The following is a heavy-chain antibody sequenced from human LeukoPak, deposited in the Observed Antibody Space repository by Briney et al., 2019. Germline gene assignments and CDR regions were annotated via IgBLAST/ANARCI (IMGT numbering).Heavy chain of an antibody. CDR1: GFTFSSYS. Sequence: GGSLRLSCAASGFTFSSYSMNWVRQAPGKGLEWVSYISSSSSTIYYADSVKGRFTISRDNAKNSLYLQMNSLRAEDTAVYYCARDRLPGYYYYYYYTDVWGKGTTVTVSS. D-gene: IGHD3-10*01. CDR2: ISSSSSTI. V-gene: IGHV3-48*01. CDR3: ARDRLPGYYYYYYYTDV. J-gene: IGHJ6*03.